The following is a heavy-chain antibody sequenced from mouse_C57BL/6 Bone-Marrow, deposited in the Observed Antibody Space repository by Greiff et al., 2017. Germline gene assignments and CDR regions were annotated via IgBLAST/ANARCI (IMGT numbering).Heavy chain of an antibody. J-gene: IGHJ1*03. CDR1: GYSFTSYY. CDR2: IYPGSGNT. CDR3: ARLLRWYFDV. Sequence: QVQLQQSGPELVKPGASVKISCKASGYSFTSYYIHWVKQRPGQGLEWIGWIYPGSGNTKYNEKFKGKATLTADTSSSTAYMQLSSLTSEDSAVXYCARLLRWYFDVWGTGTTVTVSS. V-gene: IGHV1-66*01. D-gene: IGHD1-1*01.